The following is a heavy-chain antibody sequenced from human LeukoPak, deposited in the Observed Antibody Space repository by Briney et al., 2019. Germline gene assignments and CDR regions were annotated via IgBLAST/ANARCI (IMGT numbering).Heavy chain of an antibody. CDR2: ISGSGGST. V-gene: IGHV3-23*01. J-gene: IGHJ3*02. CDR1: GFTFSSYS. CDR3: AKDRGYSGYEPDAFDI. D-gene: IGHD5-12*01. Sequence: GGSLRLSCAASGFTFSSYSMSWVRQAPGKGLEWVSAISGSGGSTYYADSVKGRFTISRDNSKNTLYLQMNSLRAEDTAVYYCAKDRGYSGYEPDAFDIWGQGTMVTVSS.